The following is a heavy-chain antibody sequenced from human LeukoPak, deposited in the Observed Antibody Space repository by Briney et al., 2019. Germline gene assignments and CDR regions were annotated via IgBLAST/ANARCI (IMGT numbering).Heavy chain of an antibody. J-gene: IGHJ6*02. CDR2: ISYSGNT. Sequence: SETLSLTCTVSGGSISSNIYNWGWIRQPSGQGLEWIGSISYSGNTYYKPSLKSRVTISVDTSKNQFSLKLSSVTAADMAVYYCARRTTGMDVWGQGTTVTVSS. CDR1: GGSISSNIYN. D-gene: IGHD1-1*01. CDR3: ARRTTGMDV. V-gene: IGHV4-39*01.